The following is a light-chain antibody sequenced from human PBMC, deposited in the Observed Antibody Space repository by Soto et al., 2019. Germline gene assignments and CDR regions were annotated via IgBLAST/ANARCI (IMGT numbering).Light chain of an antibody. V-gene: IGKV1-39*01. Sequence: DIQMTQSPSPLSASVGARVSITCRASQSISNWLAWYQQKPGKAPKLLIYDASSLQSGVPSRFSGSGSGTDFTLTISSLQPEDVTTYYCQQSYSTRWTLGQGTKVDIK. J-gene: IGKJ1*01. CDR3: QQSYSTRWT. CDR1: QSISNW. CDR2: DAS.